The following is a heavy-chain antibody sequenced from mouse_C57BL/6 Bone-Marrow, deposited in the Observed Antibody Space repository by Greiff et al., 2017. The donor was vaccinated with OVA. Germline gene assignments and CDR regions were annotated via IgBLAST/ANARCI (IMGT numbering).Heavy chain of an antibody. Sequence: QVQLQQPGAELVKPGASVKLSCKASGYTFTSYWMHWVKQRPGRGLEWIGRIDPNSGGTKYNEQFKSKATLTVDKPSSTAYMQLRSLTYEDAAVYYCARAFIATVGDYWGKGTTLTVSS. CDR3: ARAFIATVGDY. V-gene: IGHV1-72*01. J-gene: IGHJ2*01. CDR2: IDPNSGGT. CDR1: GYTFTSYW. D-gene: IGHD1-1*01.